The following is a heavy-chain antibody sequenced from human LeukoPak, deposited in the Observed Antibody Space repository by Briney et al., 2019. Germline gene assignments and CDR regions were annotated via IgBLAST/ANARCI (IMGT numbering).Heavy chain of an antibody. V-gene: IGHV4-59*01. CDR1: GGSISSYY. J-gene: IGHJ6*02. D-gene: IGHD5-12*01. Sequence: PSETLSLTCTVSGGSISSYYWSWIRQPPGKGLEWIGYIYYSGSTNYNPSLKSRVTISVDTSENQFSLKLSSVTAADTAVYYCARDAAGYSGSNFYYYGMDVWGQGTTVTVSS. CDR3: ARDAAGYSGSNFYYYGMDV. CDR2: IYYSGST.